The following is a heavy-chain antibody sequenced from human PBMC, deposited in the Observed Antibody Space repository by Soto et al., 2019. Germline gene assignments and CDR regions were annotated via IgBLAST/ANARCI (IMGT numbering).Heavy chain of an antibody. Sequence: VASVKVSCKVSGYTLTELSMHWVRQAPGKGLEWMGGFDPEDGETIYAQKFQGRVTMTEDTSTDTAYMELSSLRSEDTAVYYCATVGYYFFLSGYPPSRFXFCTQRSLVTVSS. CDR3: ATVGYYFFLSGYPPSRFXF. CDR2: FDPEDGET. CDR1: GYTLTELS. J-gene: IGHJ4*02. D-gene: IGHD3-9*01. V-gene: IGHV1-24*01.